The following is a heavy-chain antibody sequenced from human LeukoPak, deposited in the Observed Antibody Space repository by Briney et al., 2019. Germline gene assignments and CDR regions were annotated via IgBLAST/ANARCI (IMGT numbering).Heavy chain of an antibody. Sequence: GASVKVSCKASGYTFTDYANAWVRQAPGQGLEWMGWISAYNGATHYAQKFQGRVTMTTDASTSTVYMEMRSLRYDDTAVYYCARLHSSGWPLECMDVWGQGTTVTVSS. CDR3: ARLHSSGWPLECMDV. CDR2: ISAYNGAT. V-gene: IGHV1-18*01. J-gene: IGHJ6*02. CDR1: GYTFTDYA. D-gene: IGHD6-19*01.